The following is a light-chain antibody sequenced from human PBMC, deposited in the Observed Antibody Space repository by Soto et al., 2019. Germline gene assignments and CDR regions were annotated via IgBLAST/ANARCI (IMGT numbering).Light chain of an antibody. J-gene: IGKJ2*02. Sequence: DIVMTQSPDSLAVSLGERATINCKSSQSVLKRSNNKNHLAWYQQKPGQPPKLLIYWASTRESGVPDRFSGSGSGTDFNLTISSLQTEDVAVYYCQHHYSAPRTFCQGTKLEIK. CDR2: WAS. V-gene: IGKV4-1*01. CDR3: QHHYSAPRT. CDR1: QSVLKRSNNKNH.